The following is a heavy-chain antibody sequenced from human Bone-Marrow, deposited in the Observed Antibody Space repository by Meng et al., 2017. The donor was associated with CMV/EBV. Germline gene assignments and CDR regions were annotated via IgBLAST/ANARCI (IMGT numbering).Heavy chain of an antibody. CDR1: FNFSSYG. Sequence: FNFSSYGMIWVRQAPGKGLEWLSSITSTSAFIYYADSVKGRFTISRDNAKNSLYLQMNSLRAEDTAVYYCARDYVRTAMVTRYYFDYWGQGTLVTVSS. V-gene: IGHV3-21*01. J-gene: IGHJ4*02. D-gene: IGHD4-23*01. CDR2: ITSTSAFI. CDR3: ARDYVRTAMVTRYYFDY.